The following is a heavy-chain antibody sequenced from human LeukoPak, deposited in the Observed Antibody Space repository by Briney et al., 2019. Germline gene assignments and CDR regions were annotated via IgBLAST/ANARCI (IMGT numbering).Heavy chain of an antibody. D-gene: IGHD3-9*01. V-gene: IGHV3-21*01. CDR3: ARGIGYLDWLFLY. CDR2: INSNGDYI. Sequence: GGSLRLSCVASGFTFSSYSMNWVRQAPGKGLEWVSSINSNGDYIYYADSVKGRFTISRDSARNSLFLQMNSLRAEDTAVYYCARGIGYLDWLFLYWGQGTLLTVSS. CDR1: GFTFSSYS. J-gene: IGHJ4*02.